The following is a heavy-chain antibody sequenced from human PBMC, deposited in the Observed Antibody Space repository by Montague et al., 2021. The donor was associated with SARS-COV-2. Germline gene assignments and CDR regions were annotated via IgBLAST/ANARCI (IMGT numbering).Heavy chain of an antibody. CDR2: IYYSGST. CDR3: ARDSGGSSPEDWLGFDP. D-gene: IGHD2-15*01. V-gene: IGHV4-31*03. Sequence: TLSLTCTVSGGSISSGGYYWSWIRQHPGKGLEWIGYIYYSGSTYYNPSLKSRVTISVDTSKNQFSLKLSSVTAADTAVYYCARDSGGSSPEDWLGFDPWGQGTLVTVSS. J-gene: IGHJ5*02. CDR1: GGSISSGGYY.